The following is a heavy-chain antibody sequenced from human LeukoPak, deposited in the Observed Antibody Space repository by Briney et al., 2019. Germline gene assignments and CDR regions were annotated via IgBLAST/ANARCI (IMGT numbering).Heavy chain of an antibody. D-gene: IGHD6-13*01. J-gene: IGHJ6*02. V-gene: IGHV3-30*18. CDR3: AKDQRQQLVRFAYYGMDV. CDR1: GFTFSSYG. Sequence: GGSLRLSCAASGFTFSSYGMHWVRQAPGKGLEWVAVISYDGGNKYYADSVKGRFTISRDNSKNTLYLQMNSLRAEDTAVYYCAKDQRQQLVRFAYYGMDVWGQGTTVTVSS. CDR2: ISYDGGNK.